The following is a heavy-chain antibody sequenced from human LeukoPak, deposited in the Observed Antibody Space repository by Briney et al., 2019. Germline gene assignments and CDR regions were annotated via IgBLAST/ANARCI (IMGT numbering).Heavy chain of an antibody. CDR1: GFTFSNYW. Sequence: PGGTLRLSCEASGFTFSNYWMTWVRQAPGKGLEWVANINQDGNEKNYVDSLKDRFTIVRDNAKNSLFLQMNNLRADDTAVYYCCRSPPIDYWAQGTLVTVSS. V-gene: IGHV3-7*05. CDR3: CRSPPIDY. J-gene: IGHJ4*01. CDR2: INQDGNEK.